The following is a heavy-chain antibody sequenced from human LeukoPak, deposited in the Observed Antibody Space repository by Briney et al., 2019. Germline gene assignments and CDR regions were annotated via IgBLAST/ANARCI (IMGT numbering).Heavy chain of an antibody. CDR2: INPNSGGT. CDR1: GYTFTGYY. Sequence: ASVKVSCKASGYTFTGYYMHWVRQAPGQGLEWMGWINPNSGGTNYAQKFQGRVTMTRDTSISTAYLELSRLTSDDTAVYFCARAYSSGWDTYREGPRDYWGQGTLVTVSS. V-gene: IGHV1-2*02. D-gene: IGHD6-19*01. J-gene: IGHJ4*02. CDR3: ARAYSSGWDTYREGPRDY.